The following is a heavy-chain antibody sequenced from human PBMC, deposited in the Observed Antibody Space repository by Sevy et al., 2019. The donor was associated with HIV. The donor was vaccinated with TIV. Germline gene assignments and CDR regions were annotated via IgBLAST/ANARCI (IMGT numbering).Heavy chain of an antibody. CDR1: GFTFDDYT. V-gene: IGHV3-43*01. Sequence: GGSLRLSCAASGFTFDDYTMHWVRQAPGKGLEWVSLISWDGGSTYYADSVKGRFTISRDNSKNSLYLQMNSLRTEDTALYYCAKDISTPDSSSSGYYYGMDVWGQGTTVTVSS. D-gene: IGHD6-6*01. CDR2: ISWDGGST. J-gene: IGHJ6*02. CDR3: AKDISTPDSSSSGYYYGMDV.